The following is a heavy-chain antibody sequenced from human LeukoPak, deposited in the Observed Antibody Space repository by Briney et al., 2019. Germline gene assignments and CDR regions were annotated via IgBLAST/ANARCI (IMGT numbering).Heavy chain of an antibody. D-gene: IGHD5-24*01. V-gene: IGHV3-48*02. Sequence: PGGSLRLSCAASGFTFSTSGMNWVRQAPGKGLEWVAYISSRSESKYYAAFVKGRFTISRDNAHNSLYLQMNSLRDDDTAVYYCARVWQLGVWGQGTAVTVSS. CDR1: GFTFSTSG. CDR2: ISSRSESK. J-gene: IGHJ6*02. CDR3: ARVWQLGV.